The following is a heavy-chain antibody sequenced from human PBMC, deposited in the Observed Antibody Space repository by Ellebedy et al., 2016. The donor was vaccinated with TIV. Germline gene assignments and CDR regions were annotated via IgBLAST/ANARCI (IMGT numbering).Heavy chain of an antibody. CDR1: GFTFRAYW. D-gene: IGHD2-2*01. V-gene: IGHV3-7*03. CDR3: ARAGGRHSTGPRFY. CDR2: IKEDGSEA. J-gene: IGHJ4*02. Sequence: PGGSLRLSCAASGFTFRAYWMSWVRQAPGKGLEWVANIKEDGSEAYYVDSVKGRFTISRDNAKNSLYLQMSNLRAEDTAVFYCARAGGRHSTGPRFYWGQGTRVTVST.